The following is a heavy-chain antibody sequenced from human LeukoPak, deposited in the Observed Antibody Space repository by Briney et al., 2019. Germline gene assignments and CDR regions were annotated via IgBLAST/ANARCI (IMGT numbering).Heavy chain of an antibody. V-gene: IGHV1-8*01. J-gene: IGHJ4*02. D-gene: IGHD4-17*01. CDR3: ATGNGDYTVWFDY. CDR2: MNPNSGNT. Sequence: ASVKVSCKASGYTFTSYDINWVRQATGQGLEWMGWMNPNSGNTGYAQKFQGRVTMTEDTSTDTAYMELSSLRSEDTAVYYCATGNGDYTVWFDYWGQGTLVTVSS. CDR1: GYTFTSYD.